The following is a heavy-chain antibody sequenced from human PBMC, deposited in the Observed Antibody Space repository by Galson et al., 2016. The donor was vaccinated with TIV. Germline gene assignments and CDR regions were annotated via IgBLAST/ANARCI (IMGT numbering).Heavy chain of an antibody. CDR3: ARDAPVSQYASSGDLPSSYNYYAMGV. CDR1: GYTFTSFW. J-gene: IGHJ6*02. D-gene: IGHD3-22*01. V-gene: IGHV5-51*01. Sequence: QSGAEVKKPGESLKISCKCSGYTFTSFWIGWVRQLPGRGLEWMGIIYPRDSQTRYSPSFQGQVTMSADKSISTAYLQWSSLKASDTAIYYCARDAPVSQYASSGDLPSSYNYYAMGVWGQGTTVTGSS. CDR2: IYPRDSQT.